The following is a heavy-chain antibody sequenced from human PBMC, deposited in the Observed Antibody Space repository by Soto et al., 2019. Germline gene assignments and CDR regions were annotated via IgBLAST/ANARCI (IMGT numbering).Heavy chain of an antibody. Sequence: SVKVSCKVSGGTFSSYAISWVRQAPGQGLEWMGGIIPIFGTANYAQKFQGRVTITADESTSTAYMELSSLRSEDTAVYYCARSAAADTRMNYYYGMDVWGQGTTVTVSS. D-gene: IGHD6-13*01. CDR2: IIPIFGTA. J-gene: IGHJ6*02. CDR1: GGTFSSYA. V-gene: IGHV1-69*13. CDR3: ARSAAADTRMNYYYGMDV.